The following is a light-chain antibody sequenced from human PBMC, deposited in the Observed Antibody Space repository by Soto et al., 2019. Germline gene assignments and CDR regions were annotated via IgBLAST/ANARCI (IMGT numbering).Light chain of an antibody. CDR1: QSVSSS. CDR3: QQYVNSPRT. Sequence: EIGFTQSPGTLSLSPWETATLSCRASQSVSSSLACYQHKPGQAPRLLVFGASSRATGVPDRFSGSGSGTDFTHTISRLDAEDFAVYYCQQYVNSPRTFGQGTKVDIK. CDR2: GAS. J-gene: IGKJ1*01. V-gene: IGKV3-20*01.